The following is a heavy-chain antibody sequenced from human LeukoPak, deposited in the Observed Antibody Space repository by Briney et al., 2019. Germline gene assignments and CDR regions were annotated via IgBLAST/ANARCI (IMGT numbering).Heavy chain of an antibody. V-gene: IGHV3-66*01. CDR2: IYSGGNT. D-gene: IGHD3-22*01. Sequence: GGSLRLSCAASGFSVSSNYMSWVRQAPGKGLEWVSVIYSGGNTYYADSVKGRFTISRDNSKNTLYLQMNSLRAEDTAVYYCARVGYYDSSGYYSPFDYWGQGTLVTVSS. CDR1: GFSVSSNY. CDR3: ARVGYYDSSGYYSPFDY. J-gene: IGHJ4*02.